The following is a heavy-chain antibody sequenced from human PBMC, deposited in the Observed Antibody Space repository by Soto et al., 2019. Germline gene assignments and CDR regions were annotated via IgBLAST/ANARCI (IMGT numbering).Heavy chain of an antibody. Sequence: ASVKVSCKASGCTFTSYDINWLRPATGQGLERMGWMNPNSGNTGYAQKFQGRVTMSRTTSISTAEMELSTLVSEDSAVCYCERASRTDALDLWSQGTMVAVAS. D-gene: IGHD6-13*01. V-gene: IGHV1-8*01. CDR1: GCTFTSYD. CDR3: ERASRTDALDL. CDR2: MNPNSGNT. J-gene: IGHJ3*01.